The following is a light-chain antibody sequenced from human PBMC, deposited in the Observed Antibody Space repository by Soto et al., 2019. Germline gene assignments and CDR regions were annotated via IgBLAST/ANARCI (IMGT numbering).Light chain of an antibody. V-gene: IGLV1-51*01. CDR2: DNI. Sequence: QSVLTQSPSVSAAPGQTVTISCSGTSSNIGNKYVSWYQLLPETAPKLLIYDNIKRPSGIPDRFSGSKSGTSATLVITGLQTGDEADYYCGTWESSRNWVFGGGTKVTVL. CDR3: GTWESSRNWV. J-gene: IGLJ3*02. CDR1: SSNIGNKY.